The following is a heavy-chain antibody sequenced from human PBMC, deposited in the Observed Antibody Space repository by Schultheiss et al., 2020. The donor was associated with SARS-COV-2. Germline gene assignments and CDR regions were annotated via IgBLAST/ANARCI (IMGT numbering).Heavy chain of an antibody. CDR3: ARGEGVISYFDY. Sequence: QTLSLTCAVSGGSISSGGYSWSWIRQPPGKGLEWIGEINHSGSTNYNPSLKSRVTISVDTSKNQFSLKLSSVTAADTAVYYCARGEGVISYFDYWGQGTLVTVSS. D-gene: IGHD3-10*01. J-gene: IGHJ4*02. V-gene: IGHV4-30-2*01. CDR2: INHSGST. CDR1: GGSISSGGYS.